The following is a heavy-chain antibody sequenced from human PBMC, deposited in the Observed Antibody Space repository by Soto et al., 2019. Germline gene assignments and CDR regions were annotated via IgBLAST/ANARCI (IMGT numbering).Heavy chain of an antibody. Sequence: GGSLILSCAASGFTFSSYSMNWVRKAPGKGLEWVSSISSSSSYIYYADSVKGRFTISRDNAKNSLYLQMNSLRAEDTAVYYCARPGLGYCSGGSCSNAFDIWGQGTMVTVSS. V-gene: IGHV3-21*01. D-gene: IGHD2-15*01. CDR2: ISSSSSYI. CDR3: ARPGLGYCSGGSCSNAFDI. J-gene: IGHJ3*02. CDR1: GFTFSSYS.